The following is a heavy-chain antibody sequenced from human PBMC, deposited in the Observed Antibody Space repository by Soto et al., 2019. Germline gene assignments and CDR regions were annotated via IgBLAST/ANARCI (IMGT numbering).Heavy chain of an antibody. CDR3: AKSVTYYYDSSGYFDAGFFDY. D-gene: IGHD3-22*01. J-gene: IGHJ4*02. Sequence: PGGSLRLSCAASGFTFSSYGMHWVRQAPGKGLEWVAVISYDGSNKYYADSVKGRFTISRDNSKNTLYLQMNSLRAEDTAVYYCAKSVTYYYDSSGYFDAGFFDYWGQGTLVTVCS. CDR1: GFTFSSYG. V-gene: IGHV3-30*18. CDR2: ISYDGSNK.